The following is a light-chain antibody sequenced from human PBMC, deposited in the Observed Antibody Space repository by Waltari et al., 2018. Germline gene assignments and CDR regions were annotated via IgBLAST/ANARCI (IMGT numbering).Light chain of an antibody. J-gene: IGLJ2*01. CDR2: GNN. Sequence: SSELTQDPTVSVAMGQTVRITCQGDSLRSYYASWYQQRPEQAPILVFSGNNNRPSGVPDRFSGSSSDNTAVLTITGAQAEDEASYYCHSRDASGVGGSFGGGTKLTVL. CDR1: SLRSYY. CDR3: HSRDASGVGGS. V-gene: IGLV3-19*01.